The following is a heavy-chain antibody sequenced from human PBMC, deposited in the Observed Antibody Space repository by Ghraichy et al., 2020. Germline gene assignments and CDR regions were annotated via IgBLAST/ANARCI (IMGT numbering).Heavy chain of an antibody. CDR3: ARHGGYYDILTGPNWFDP. Sequence: GESLKISCKVSGYSFTTYWIGWVRQMPGKGLEWMGIIYPGDSDTRYSPSFQGQVTISVDKSITTAYLQWSSLKASDTAMYYCARHGGYYDILTGPNWFDPWGQGTLVTVSS. CDR1: GYSFTTYW. J-gene: IGHJ5*02. V-gene: IGHV5-51*01. CDR2: IYPGDSDT. D-gene: IGHD3-9*01.